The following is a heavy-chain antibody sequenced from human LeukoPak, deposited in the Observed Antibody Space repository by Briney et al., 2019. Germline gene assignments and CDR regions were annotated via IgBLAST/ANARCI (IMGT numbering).Heavy chain of an antibody. D-gene: IGHD6-13*01. CDR3: ARPMYSSSWYVVSAFDI. CDR2: IKQDGSEK. CDR1: GFTFSSYW. Sequence: GGSLRLSCAASGFTFSSYWMSWVRQAPGKGPEWVANIKQDGSEKYYVDSVKGRFTISRDNAKNSLYLQMNSLRAEDTAVYYCARPMYSSSWYVVSAFDIWGQGTMVTVSS. V-gene: IGHV3-7*01. J-gene: IGHJ3*02.